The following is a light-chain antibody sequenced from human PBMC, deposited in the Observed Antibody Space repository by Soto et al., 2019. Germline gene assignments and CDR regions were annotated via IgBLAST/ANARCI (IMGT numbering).Light chain of an antibody. Sequence: QSALTQPASVSGSPGQSITISCTGTSSDISGYNYVSWYQQHPGKAPKLMIYDVINRPSGVSNRFSGSKSGNTASLTISGLQAEDEADYYCSSYTRSSTLVFGGGTKLTVL. CDR3: SSYTRSSTLV. J-gene: IGLJ3*02. CDR2: DVI. CDR1: SSDISGYNY. V-gene: IGLV2-14*01.